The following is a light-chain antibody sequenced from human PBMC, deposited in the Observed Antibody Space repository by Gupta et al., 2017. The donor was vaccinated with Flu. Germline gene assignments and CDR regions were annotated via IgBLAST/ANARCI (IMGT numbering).Light chain of an antibody. CDR2: DAS. V-gene: IGKV3-11*01. CDR1: QSVSSY. Sequence: PATLSLSPGERATLSCRASQSVSSYLAWYQQKPGQAPRLLIYDASNRATGIPARFSGSGSGTDFTLTISSLEPEDFAVYYCQQRSNWPVTFGQETRLEIK. CDR3: QQRSNWPVT. J-gene: IGKJ5*01.